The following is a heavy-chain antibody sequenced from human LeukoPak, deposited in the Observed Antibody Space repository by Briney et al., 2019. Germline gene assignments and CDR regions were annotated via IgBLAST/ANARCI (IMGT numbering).Heavy chain of an antibody. Sequence: SETLSLTCTVSGGSISSYYWSWIRQPPGKGLEWIGYIYTSGSTNCNPSLKSRVTISVDTSKNQFSLKLSSVTAADTAVYYCARHEAAAGIGYFDYWGQGTLVTVSS. J-gene: IGHJ4*02. CDR3: ARHEAAAGIGYFDY. CDR1: GGSISSYY. D-gene: IGHD6-13*01. CDR2: IYTSGST. V-gene: IGHV4-4*09.